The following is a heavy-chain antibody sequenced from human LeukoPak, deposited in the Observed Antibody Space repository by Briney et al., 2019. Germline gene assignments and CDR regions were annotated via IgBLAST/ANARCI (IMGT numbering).Heavy chain of an antibody. CDR2: IYSGGST. Sequence: PGGSLRLSCAASGFSVSNYYMSWVRQAPGKGLECVSVIYSGGSTYFADSVKGRFTISRDISKNTVYLQMNSLRAEDTAVYYCAREDRYSSGYSDYWGQGTLVTVSS. CDR3: AREDRYSSGYSDY. J-gene: IGHJ4*02. D-gene: IGHD3-22*01. CDR1: GFSVSNYY. V-gene: IGHV3-53*01.